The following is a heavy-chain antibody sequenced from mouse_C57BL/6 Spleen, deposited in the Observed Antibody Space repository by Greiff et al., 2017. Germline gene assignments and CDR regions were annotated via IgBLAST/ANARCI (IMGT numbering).Heavy chain of an antibody. CDR1: GYSFTGYY. V-gene: IGHV1-42*01. Sequence: VQLQQSGPELVKPGASVKISCKASGYSFTGYYMNWVKQSPEKSLEWIGEINPSTGGTTYNQKFKAKATLTVDKSSSTAYMQLKSLTSEDSAVYYCARSMVTYYAMDYWGQGTSVTVSS. CDR3: ARSMVTYYAMDY. CDR2: INPSTGGT. D-gene: IGHD2-2*01. J-gene: IGHJ4*01.